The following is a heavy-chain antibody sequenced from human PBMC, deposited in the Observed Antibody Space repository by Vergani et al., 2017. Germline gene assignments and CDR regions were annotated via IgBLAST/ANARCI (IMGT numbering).Heavy chain of an antibody. D-gene: IGHD6-13*01. V-gene: IGHV3-73*02. Sequence: EVQLVESGGGLVQPGGSLRLSCAASGFTFSSYWMHWVRQASGKGLEWVGRIRSKANSYATAYAASVKGRFTISRDDSKNTAYLQMNSLRAEDTAVYYCAKHWSSSLSYFDYWGQGTLVTVSS. J-gene: IGHJ4*02. CDR3: AKHWSSSLSYFDY. CDR2: IRSKANSYAT. CDR1: GFTFSSYW.